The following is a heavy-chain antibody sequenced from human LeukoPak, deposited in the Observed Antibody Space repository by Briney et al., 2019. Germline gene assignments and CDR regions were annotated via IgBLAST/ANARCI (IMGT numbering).Heavy chain of an antibody. D-gene: IGHD3-22*01. CDR1: GFTFSSYG. CDR3: AKYHYDRSGLPDY. CDR2: ISSDGSTK. Sequence: GGSLRLSCAASGFTFSSYGMHWVRQAPGKGLEWVAVISSDGSTKYYVDSVKGRFTISRDNSKNTLYLQMNSLRADDTAVYYCAKYHYDRSGLPDYWGLGTLVTVSS. V-gene: IGHV3-30*18. J-gene: IGHJ4*02.